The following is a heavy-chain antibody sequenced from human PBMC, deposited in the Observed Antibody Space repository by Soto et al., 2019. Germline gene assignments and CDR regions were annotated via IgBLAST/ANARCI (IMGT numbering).Heavy chain of an antibody. Sequence: QVQLQESGPGLVKPSETLSLTCTVSGGSISNFYWTWIRQPPGKGLEWIGNVHYSGNTNYNPSLKSRVTTAVDTAKHQLSLNLSSVTAADTAVYYCARHKDAGSDRGGMDVWGQGTTVTVSS. CDR2: VHYSGNT. V-gene: IGHV4-59*08. D-gene: IGHD6-25*01. J-gene: IGHJ6*02. CDR1: GGSISNFY. CDR3: ARHKDAGSDRGGMDV.